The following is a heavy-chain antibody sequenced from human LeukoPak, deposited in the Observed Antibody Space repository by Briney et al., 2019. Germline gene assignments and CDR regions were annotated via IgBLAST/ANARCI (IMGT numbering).Heavy chain of an antibody. CDR2: KYARGDS. Sequence: TSGTLSLTCTVSGGSISNYYWSWIRQPAGKGLEWIGRKYARGDSNYNPPLQSRVTMSVDTSKNQFSLKLRSVTAADTAVYYCARGRYCSADVCTGGDSFDIWGQGTMVSVSS. CDR1: GGSISNYY. J-gene: IGHJ3*02. V-gene: IGHV4-4*07. D-gene: IGHD2-15*01. CDR3: ARGRYCSADVCTGGDSFDI.